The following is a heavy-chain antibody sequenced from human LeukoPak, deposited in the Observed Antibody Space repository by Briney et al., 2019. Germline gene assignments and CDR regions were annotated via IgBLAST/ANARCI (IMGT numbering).Heavy chain of an antibody. V-gene: IGHV4-34*01. J-gene: IGHJ6*02. CDR3: ARGLVSGYCSGGSCYSSRKAIYGMDV. CDR2: INHSGST. CDR1: GGSFSGYY. Sequence: SETLSLTYAVYGGSFSGYYWSWIRQPPGKGLEWIGEINHSGSTNYNPSLKIRVTISVDTSKNQFSLKLSSVTAADTAVYYCARGLVSGYCSGGSCYSSRKAIYGMDVWGQGTTVTVSS. D-gene: IGHD2-15*01.